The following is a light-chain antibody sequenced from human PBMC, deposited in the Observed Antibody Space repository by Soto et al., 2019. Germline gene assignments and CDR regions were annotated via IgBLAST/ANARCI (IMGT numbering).Light chain of an antibody. V-gene: IGLV2-18*02. J-gene: IGLJ2*01. CDR2: EVN. CDR1: SSDVGSYNR. CDR3: SSYTSSTTLV. Sequence: QSALTQPPSVSGSPGQSVTISCTGTSSDVGSYNRVSWYQQPPGTAPKLMIYEVNNRPSGVPDRFSGSKSGNTASLTISGLQAEDEADYYGSSYTSSTTLVFGGGTKLTVL.